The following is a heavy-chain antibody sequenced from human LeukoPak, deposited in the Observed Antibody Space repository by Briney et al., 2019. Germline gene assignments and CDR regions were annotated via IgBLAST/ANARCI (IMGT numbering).Heavy chain of an antibody. D-gene: IGHD3-22*01. J-gene: IGHJ4*02. Sequence: GRSLRLSCAASGFTFSSYAMRWVRQAPGKGLEWVAVISYDGSNKYYADSVKGRFTISRDNSKNTLYLQMNSLRAEDTAVYYCASATPTYDSSGYYSDYWGQGTLVTVSS. CDR1: GFTFSSYA. CDR3: ASATPTYDSSGYYSDY. V-gene: IGHV3-30-3*01. CDR2: ISYDGSNK.